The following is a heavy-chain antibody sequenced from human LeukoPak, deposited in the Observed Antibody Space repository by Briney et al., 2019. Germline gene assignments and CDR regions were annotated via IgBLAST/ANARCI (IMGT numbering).Heavy chain of an antibody. CDR3: ANLVDTAMGHYYYYGMDV. CDR2: INHSGNT. J-gene: IGHJ6*02. V-gene: IGHV4-34*01. Sequence: SETLSLTCAVYGGSFSGYYWSWIRQPPGKGLEWIGEINHSGNTNYNPSLKSRVTISVDTSKNQFSLKLSSVTAADTAVYYCANLVDTAMGHYYYYGMDVWGQGTTVTVSS. D-gene: IGHD5-18*01. CDR1: GGSFSGYY.